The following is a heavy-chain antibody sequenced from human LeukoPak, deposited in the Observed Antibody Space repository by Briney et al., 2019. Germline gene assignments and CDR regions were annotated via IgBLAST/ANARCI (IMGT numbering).Heavy chain of an antibody. J-gene: IGHJ6*04. CDR3: ARVLRRGSGSLDV. CDR2: ISYDGSNK. D-gene: IGHD3-10*01. CDR1: GFTFSSYG. V-gene: IGHV3-30*03. Sequence: GGSLRLSCAASGFTFSSYGMHWVRQAPGKGLEWVAVISYDGSNKYYADSVKGRFTISRDNSKNTLYLQMNSLRAEDTAVYYCARVLRRGSGSLDVWGKGTTVTVSS.